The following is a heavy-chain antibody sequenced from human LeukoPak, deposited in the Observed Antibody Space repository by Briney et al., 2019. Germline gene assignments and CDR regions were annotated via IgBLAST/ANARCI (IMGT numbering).Heavy chain of an antibody. D-gene: IGHD5-18*01. J-gene: IGHJ4*02. CDR3: ARDLSGYSYGFGGDL. CDR2: MYSVGST. CDR1: GFTISANF. Sequence: PGGSLGLSCAASGFTISANFMSWVRQAPGKGLEWVSIMYSVGSTFYADSVKGRFTISRDPSKNSLDLQMDSLRVDDTAVYYCARDLSGYSYGFGGDLWGQGTLVTVSS. V-gene: IGHV3-66*01.